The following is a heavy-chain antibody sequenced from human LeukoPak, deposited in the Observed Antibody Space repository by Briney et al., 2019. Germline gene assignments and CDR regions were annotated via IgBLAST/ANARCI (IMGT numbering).Heavy chain of an antibody. CDR3: ARDLYSSGWFDY. J-gene: IGHJ4*02. Sequence: SETLSLTCAVSGGSISSSNWWSWVRQPPGKGLEWIGEIYHSGSTNYSPSLKSRVTISVDKSKNQFSLKLSSVTAADTAVYYCARDLYSSGWFDYWGQGTLVTVSS. CDR1: GGSISSSNW. D-gene: IGHD6-19*01. CDR2: IYHSGST. V-gene: IGHV4-4*02.